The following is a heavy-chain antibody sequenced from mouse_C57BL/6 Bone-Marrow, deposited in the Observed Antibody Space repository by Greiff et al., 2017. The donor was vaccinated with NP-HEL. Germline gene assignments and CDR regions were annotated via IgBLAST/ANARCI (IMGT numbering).Heavy chain of an antibody. CDR2: IYPGGGYT. Sequence: QVQLKESGAELVRPGTSVKMSCKASGYTFTNYWIGWAKQRPGHGLEWIGDIYPGGGYTNYNEKFKGKATLTADKSSSTAYMQFSSLTSEDSAIYYCARRIRRGAMDYWGQGTSVTVSS. D-gene: IGHD2-12*01. V-gene: IGHV1-63*01. J-gene: IGHJ4*01. CDR1: GYTFTNYW. CDR3: ARRIRRGAMDY.